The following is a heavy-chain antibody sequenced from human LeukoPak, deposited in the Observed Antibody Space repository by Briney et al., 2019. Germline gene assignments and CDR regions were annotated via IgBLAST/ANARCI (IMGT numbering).Heavy chain of an antibody. CDR2: IIPILGIA. J-gene: IGHJ4*02. Sequence: GSSVKLSCKASGATFSSYAISWVRQPPGQGLEWMGRIIPILGIANYAQKFQGRVTITADKSTSTAYMELSSLRSEDTAVYYCATSSVVVTAIRVYFDYWGQGTLVTVSS. CDR3: ATSSVVVTAIRVYFDY. V-gene: IGHV1-69*04. CDR1: GATFSSYA. D-gene: IGHD2-21*02.